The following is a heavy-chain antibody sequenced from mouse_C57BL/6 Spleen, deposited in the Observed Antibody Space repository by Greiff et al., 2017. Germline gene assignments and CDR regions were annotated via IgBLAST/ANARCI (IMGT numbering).Heavy chain of an antibody. Sequence: VQLQQSGPELVKPGASVKIPCKASGYTFTDYNMDWVKQSHGKSLEWIGDINPNNGGTIYNQKFKGKATLTVDKSSSTAYMELRSLTSEDTAVYYCARRRAGRNYFDYWGKGTTLTVSS. CDR3: ARRRAGRNYFDY. V-gene: IGHV1-18*01. CDR2: INPNNGGT. J-gene: IGHJ2*01. CDR1: GYTFTDYN. D-gene: IGHD3-3*01.